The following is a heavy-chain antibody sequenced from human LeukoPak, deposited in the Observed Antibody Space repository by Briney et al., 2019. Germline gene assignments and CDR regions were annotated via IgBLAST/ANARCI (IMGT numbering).Heavy chain of an antibody. V-gene: IGHV3-74*01. J-gene: IGHJ6*02. Sequence: GGSLRLSCAASGFTFSSYWMHWVRQAPRKGLMWVSRINSDGSSTTYADSVKGRFTISRDNSKNTLCLQMNSLRAEDTAVYYCAKDLRSCTSTICYYSGMAAWGQGTTVTVSS. D-gene: IGHD2-2*01. CDR2: INSDGSST. CDR1: GFTFSSYW. CDR3: AKDLRSCTSTICYYSGMAA.